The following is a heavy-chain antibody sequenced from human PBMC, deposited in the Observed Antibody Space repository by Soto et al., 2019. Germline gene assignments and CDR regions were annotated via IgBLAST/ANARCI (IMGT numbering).Heavy chain of an antibody. D-gene: IGHD3-3*01. V-gene: IGHV3-49*03. Sequence: GGSLRLSCTASGFTFGDYAMSWFRQAPGKGLEWVGFIRSKAYGGTTEYAASVKGRFTISRDDSKSIAYLQMNSLKTEDTAVYYCTRVLVGLRFLEWLSDYFDYWGQGTLVTVSS. CDR2: IRSKAYGGTT. CDR1: GFTFGDYA. J-gene: IGHJ4*02. CDR3: TRVLVGLRFLEWLSDYFDY.